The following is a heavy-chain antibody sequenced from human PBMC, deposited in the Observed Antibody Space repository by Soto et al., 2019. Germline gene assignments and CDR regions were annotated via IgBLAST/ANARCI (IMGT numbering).Heavy chain of an antibody. CDR2: IDHSGSP. CDR3: ASHTAYCSGGACAPDY. Sequence: PSETLSLTCIVSGGSISRDYWSWVRQPPGKGLEWIAYIDHSGSPNYNPSLKSRVTMSEDTSKNQFSLKLTSVTAADTAVYYCASHTAYCSGGACAPDYWGQGTLVTVS. CDR1: GGSISRDY. D-gene: IGHD2-15*01. J-gene: IGHJ4*02. V-gene: IGHV4-59*01.